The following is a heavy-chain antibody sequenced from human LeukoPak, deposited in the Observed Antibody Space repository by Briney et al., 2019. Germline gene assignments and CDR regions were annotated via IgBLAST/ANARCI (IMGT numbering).Heavy chain of an antibody. J-gene: IGHJ4*02. V-gene: IGHV4-39*07. CDR1: GGSISSSSYY. CDR3: ARTNSQGKYQLLPPDY. D-gene: IGHD2-2*01. CDR2: IYYSGST. Sequence: PSETLSLTCTVSGGSISSSSYYWGWIRQPPGKGLEWIGSIYYSGSTYYNPSLKSRVTISVDRSKNQFSLKLSSVTAADTAVYYCARTNSQGKYQLLPPDYWGQGTLVIVSS.